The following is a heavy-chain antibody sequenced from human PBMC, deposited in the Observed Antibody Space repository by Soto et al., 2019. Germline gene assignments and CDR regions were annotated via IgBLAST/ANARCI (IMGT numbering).Heavy chain of an antibody. V-gene: IGHV3-48*03. CDR1: GFTFSSYE. J-gene: IGHJ6*02. CDR2: ISSSGSTI. CDR3: AGGGGKTQHISSGAVDGMDV. D-gene: IGHD3-22*01. Sequence: GGSLRLSCAASGFTFSSYEMNWVRQAPGKGLEWVSYISSSGSTIYYADSVKGRFTISRDNAKNSLYLQMNSLRAEDTGVYYCAGGGGKTQHISSGAVDGMDVWGQGTTVTVSS.